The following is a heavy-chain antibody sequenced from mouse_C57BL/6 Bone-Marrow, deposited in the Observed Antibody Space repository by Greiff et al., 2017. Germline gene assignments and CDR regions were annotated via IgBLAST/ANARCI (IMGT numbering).Heavy chain of an antibody. Sequence: VQLQQPGAELVKPGASVKMSCKASGYTFTSYWITWVKQRPGQGLEWIGDIYPTSGRTNYNEKFKSKAILTVDTTSNTAYMQLSSPTSEDSAVFYCERSGPLGRSFDYWGQGTTLTVSS. CDR1: GYTFTSYW. V-gene: IGHV1-55*01. J-gene: IGHJ2*01. D-gene: IGHD4-1*01. CDR3: ERSGPLGRSFDY. CDR2: IYPTSGRT.